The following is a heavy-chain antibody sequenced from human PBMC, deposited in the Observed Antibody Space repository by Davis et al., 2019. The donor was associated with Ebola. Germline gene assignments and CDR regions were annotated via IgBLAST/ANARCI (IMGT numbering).Heavy chain of an antibody. Sequence: GESLKISCAASGFTFNSYGMHWVRQAPGKGLEWLAVISDDGSYKYYGDSVEGRFTISRDNAKNSLYLQMNSLRAEETAVYYCARHANYYDSSGYGVSFDYWGQGTLVTASS. V-gene: IGHV3-30*03. CDR2: ISDDGSYK. J-gene: IGHJ4*02. CDR3: ARHANYYDSSGYGVSFDY. CDR1: GFTFNSYG. D-gene: IGHD3-22*01.